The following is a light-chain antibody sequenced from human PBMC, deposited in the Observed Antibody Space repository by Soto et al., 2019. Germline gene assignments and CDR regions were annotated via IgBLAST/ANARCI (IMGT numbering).Light chain of an antibody. V-gene: IGKV3-11*01. CDR3: MQAINWPLT. Sequence: IVVTQAPVTRSWPPAERATLFWRARKSVSSYLAWYQQKPGQAPQLLMYEGSNRATGIPDRFSGSGSGTDLTLKISRLEPEDFAVYYCMQAINWPLTFGQGTRLEI. CDR1: KSVSSY. J-gene: IGKJ5*01. CDR2: EGS.